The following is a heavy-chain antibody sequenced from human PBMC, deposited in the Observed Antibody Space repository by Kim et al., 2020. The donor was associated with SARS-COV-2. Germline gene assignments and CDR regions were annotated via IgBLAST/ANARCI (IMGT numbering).Heavy chain of an antibody. D-gene: IGHD1-26*01. J-gene: IGHJ5*02. CDR2: IKSKRDAETT. V-gene: IGHV3-15*01. Sequence: GGSLRLSCAASGFTFNNVWMHWVRQAPGKGLEWVGRIKSKRDAETTDYAAPVKGRFTISRDDSKTTLSLQMNSLKTEDTAVYYCATGGPEGSYINPWGQG. CDR3: ATGGPEGSYINP. CDR1: GFTFNNVW.